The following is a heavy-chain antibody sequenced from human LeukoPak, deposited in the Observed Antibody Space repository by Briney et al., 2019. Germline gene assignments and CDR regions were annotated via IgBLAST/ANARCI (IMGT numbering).Heavy chain of an antibody. CDR1: GFTLSSYG. J-gene: IGHJ5*02. Sequence: PGGSLRLSCAVSGFTLSSYGMSWVRQAPGKGLEGVSTISGSGDSTYYADSVKGRFTISRDNSKNTLYLQMNCLRAEDTAVYYCAKLRDWMWFDPWGQGTQVTVSS. CDR3: AKLRDWMWFDP. D-gene: IGHD1-1*01. CDR2: ISGSGDST. V-gene: IGHV3-23*01.